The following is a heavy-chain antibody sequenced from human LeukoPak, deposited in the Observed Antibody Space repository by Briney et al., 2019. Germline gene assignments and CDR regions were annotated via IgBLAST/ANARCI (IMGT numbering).Heavy chain of an antibody. CDR3: ARTQFQSGSYRYYFGY. D-gene: IGHD1-26*01. J-gene: IGHJ4*02. Sequence: SETLSLTCTVSGASVGSAGYYWSWIRQPPGGGLEWIGYIYYISNTNYNPSLKSRVTMSVDPSKNQFSLKLNSVTAADTAVYYCARTQFQSGSYRYYFGYWGQRTLVTVSS. V-gene: IGHV4-61*08. CDR2: IYYISNT. CDR1: GASVGSAGYY.